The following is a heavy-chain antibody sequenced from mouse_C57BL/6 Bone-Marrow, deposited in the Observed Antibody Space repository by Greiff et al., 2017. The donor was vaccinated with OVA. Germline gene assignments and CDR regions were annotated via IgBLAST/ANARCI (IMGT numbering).Heavy chain of an antibody. V-gene: IGHV1-72*01. Sequence: VQLQQPGAELVKPGASVKLSCKASGYTFTSYWMHWVKQRPGRGLEWIGRIDPNSGGTKYNEKFKSKATLTIDKPSSTAYMQLSRLTSVDSAVYYFARRIYDGYYAMDYWGQGTSVTVSS. CDR3: ARRIYDGYYAMDY. CDR2: IDPNSGGT. CDR1: GYTFTSYW. J-gene: IGHJ4*01. D-gene: IGHD2-3*01.